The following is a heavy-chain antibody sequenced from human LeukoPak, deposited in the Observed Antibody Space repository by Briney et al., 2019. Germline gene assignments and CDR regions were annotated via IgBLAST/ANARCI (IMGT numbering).Heavy chain of an antibody. D-gene: IGHD3-22*01. CDR1: GGSFSGYY. Sequence: PSETLSLTCAVYGGSFSGYYWSWIRQPPGKGLEWIGEINHSGSTNYNPSLKSRVTISVDTSKNQFSLKLSSVTAADTAVYYCARAQRWYYYDSSGPAHFDYWGQGTLVTVSS. J-gene: IGHJ4*02. CDR3: ARAQRWYYYDSSGPAHFDY. CDR2: INHSGST. V-gene: IGHV4-34*01.